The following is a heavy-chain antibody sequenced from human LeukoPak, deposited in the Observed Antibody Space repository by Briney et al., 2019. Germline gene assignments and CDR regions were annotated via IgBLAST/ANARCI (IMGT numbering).Heavy chain of an antibody. CDR3: AREATINDACYI. CDR1: GGTFIIYA. Sequence: ASVTDSFMASGGTFIIYAVSWGRQAPGQGREWMGRIIPILGIANYVQKFQGRVTITADKSTSTAYMELSSLRSEDTAVHYCAREATINDACYIWGQGTIVTVSS. J-gene: IGHJ3*02. D-gene: IGHD1-26*01. V-gene: IGHV1-69*04. CDR2: IIPILGIA.